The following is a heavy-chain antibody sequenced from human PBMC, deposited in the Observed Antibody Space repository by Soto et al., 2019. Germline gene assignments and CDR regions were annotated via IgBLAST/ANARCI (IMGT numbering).Heavy chain of an antibody. CDR3: ARGGVAVVVPAADNWFDP. Sequence: TLSLTCAVYGGSFSGYYWSWIRQPPGKGLEWIGEINHSGSTNYNPSLKSRVTISVDTSKNQFSLKLSSVTAADTAVYYCARGGVAVVVPAADNWFDPWGQGTLVTVSS. D-gene: IGHD2-2*01. V-gene: IGHV4-34*01. CDR2: INHSGST. CDR1: GGSFSGYY. J-gene: IGHJ5*02.